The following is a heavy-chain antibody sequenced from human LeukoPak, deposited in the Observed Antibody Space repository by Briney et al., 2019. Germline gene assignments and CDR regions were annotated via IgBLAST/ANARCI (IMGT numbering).Heavy chain of an antibody. V-gene: IGHV1-2*02. D-gene: IGHD1-14*01. CDR3: ARYRPPIIPFDY. J-gene: IGHJ4*02. CDR2: INPNSGGT. Sequence: ASVKVSCKASGYTFTGYYMHWVRQAPGQGLEWMGWINPNSGGTNYAQKFQGRVTMTRDTSISTAYMELSRLRSDDTAVYYCARYRPPIIPFDYWGQGTLVTVSS. CDR1: GYTFTGYY.